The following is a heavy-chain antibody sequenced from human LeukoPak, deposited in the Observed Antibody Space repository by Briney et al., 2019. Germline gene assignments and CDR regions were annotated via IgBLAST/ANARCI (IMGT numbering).Heavy chain of an antibody. J-gene: IGHJ4*02. CDR3: ALRAAADPYFDS. CDR2: IFHSGST. CDR1: GGSISSRNW. D-gene: IGHD6-13*01. V-gene: IGHV4-4*02. Sequence: SGTLSLTCAVSGGSISSRNWWTCVRQPPGKGLEWVGEIFHSGSTNSNPSLKSQVTISVDRSKNQFSLKLTSVTAADTAVYYCALRAAADPYFDSWGQGTLVTVSS.